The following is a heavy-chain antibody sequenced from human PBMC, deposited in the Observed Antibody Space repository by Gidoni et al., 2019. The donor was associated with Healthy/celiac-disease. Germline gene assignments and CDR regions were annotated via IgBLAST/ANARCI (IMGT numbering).Heavy chain of an antibody. D-gene: IGHD3-10*01. CDR1: AFTFSSYG. Sequence: QVQLVESGGGVVQPGWSLRLPCAASAFTFSSYGRHWVRQAPGKGLEWVAVIAYDGSNKYYADSVKGRFTISRDNSKNTLYLQMNSLRAEDTAVYYCAKDRVYYGSGSYSEPFDYWGQGTLVTVSS. CDR3: AKDRVYYGSGSYSEPFDY. V-gene: IGHV3-30*18. J-gene: IGHJ4*02. CDR2: IAYDGSNK.